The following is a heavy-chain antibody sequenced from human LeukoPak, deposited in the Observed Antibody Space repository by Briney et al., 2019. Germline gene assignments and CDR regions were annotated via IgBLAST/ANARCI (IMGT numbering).Heavy chain of an antibody. J-gene: IGHJ4*02. CDR1: GFTFSDYY. CDR3: ARDRKMTTVVTPRFDY. Sequence: PGGSLRLSCAASGFTFSDYYMSWIRQAPGKGLEGVSYISSSGSTIYYADSVKGRFTISRDNAQNSLYLHMNSLRAEDTAVYYCARDRKMTTVVTPRFDYWGQGTLVTVSS. V-gene: IGHV3-11*01. D-gene: IGHD4-23*01. CDR2: ISSSGSTI.